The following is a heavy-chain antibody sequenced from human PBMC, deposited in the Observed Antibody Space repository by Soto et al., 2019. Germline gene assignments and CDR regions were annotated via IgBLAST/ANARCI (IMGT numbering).Heavy chain of an antibody. D-gene: IGHD2-21*02. J-gene: IGHJ4*02. CDR1: GGSISSGGYY. CDR3: ARVGWRGLLHNFDY. CDR2: SYYNGST. Sequence: QVQLQESGPGLVKPSQTLSLPCTVPGGSISSGGYYWSWIRQHLGKGLEWIGYSYYNGSTSYNPSLKTRVTISVDTSKNQLCLKLSSVTAAETAVYYCARVGWRGLLHNFDYWGQGTLVTVSS. V-gene: IGHV4-31*03.